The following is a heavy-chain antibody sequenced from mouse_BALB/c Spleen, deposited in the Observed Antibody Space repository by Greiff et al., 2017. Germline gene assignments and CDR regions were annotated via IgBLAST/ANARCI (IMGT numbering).Heavy chain of an antibody. D-gene: IGHD1-2*01. CDR3: TRSEDYGYLFAY. CDR2: IDPETGGT. CDR1: GYTFTDYE. Sequence: QVQLQQSGAELVRPGASVTLSCKASGYTFTDYEMHWVKQTPVHGLEWIGAIDPETGGTAYNQKFNGKATLTADKSSSTAYMELRSLTSEDSAVYYCTRSEDYGYLFAYWGQGTLVTVSA. V-gene: IGHV1-15*01. J-gene: IGHJ3*01.